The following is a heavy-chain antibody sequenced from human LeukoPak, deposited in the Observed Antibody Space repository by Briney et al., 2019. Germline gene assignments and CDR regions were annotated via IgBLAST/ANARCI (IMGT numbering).Heavy chain of an antibody. CDR3: VRQYTAGDAFDI. V-gene: IGHV3-23*01. D-gene: IGHD6-13*01. CDR1: GFTFSSYA. J-gene: IGHJ3*02. Sequence: GGSLRLSCAASGFTFSSYAMSWVRQAPGKGLEWVSAISGSGGSTYYADSVKGRFTISRDNAKNSLYLQMNSLRAEDTAVYYCVRQYTAGDAFDIWGQGTMVTVSS. CDR2: ISGSGGST.